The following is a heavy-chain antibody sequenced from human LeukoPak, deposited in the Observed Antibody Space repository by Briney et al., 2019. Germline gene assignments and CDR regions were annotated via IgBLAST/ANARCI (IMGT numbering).Heavy chain of an antibody. CDR3: ARGPGGKTLNNWFDP. D-gene: IGHD3-16*01. CDR1: GYTLTELS. J-gene: IGHJ5*02. CDR2: FDPEDGET. V-gene: IGHV1-24*01. Sequence: ASVKVSCKVSGYTLTELSMHWVRQAPGKGLEWMGGFDPEDGETIYAQKFQGRVTITADESTSTAYMELSSLRSEDTAVYYCARGPGGKTLNNWFDPWGQGTLVTVSS.